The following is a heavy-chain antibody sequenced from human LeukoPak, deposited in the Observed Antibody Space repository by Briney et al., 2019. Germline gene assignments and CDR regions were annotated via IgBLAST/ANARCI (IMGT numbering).Heavy chain of an antibody. CDR3: ARVRVGYSYGTNWFDP. D-gene: IGHD5-18*01. CDR1: GGSISSYY. CDR2: IYYSGST. J-gene: IGHJ5*02. Sequence: SETLSLTCTVSGGSISSYYWSWLRQPPGKGLEWIGYIYYSGSTNYNPSLKSRVTISVDTSKNQFSLKLSSVTAADTAVYYCARVRVGYSYGTNWFDPWGQGTLVTVSS. V-gene: IGHV4-59*01.